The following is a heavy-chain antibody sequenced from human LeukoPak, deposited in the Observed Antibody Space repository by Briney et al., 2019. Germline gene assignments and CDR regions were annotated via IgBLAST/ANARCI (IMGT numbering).Heavy chain of an antibody. CDR2: IYYTGRT. CDR3: ASGRLSSSWPPLYYFDY. CDR1: GGSISSFF. D-gene: IGHD6-13*01. V-gene: IGHV4-59*12. J-gene: IGHJ4*02. Sequence: KTSETLSLTCTVSGGSISSFFWSWIRQPPGKGLEWIGYIYYTGRTNYNPSLKSRVTISVDTSKNQFSLKLSSVTAADTAVYYCASGRLSSSWPPLYYFDYWGQGTLVTVSS.